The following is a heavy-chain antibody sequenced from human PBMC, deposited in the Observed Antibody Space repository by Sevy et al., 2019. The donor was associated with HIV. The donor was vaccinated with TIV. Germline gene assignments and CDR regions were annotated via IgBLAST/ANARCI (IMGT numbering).Heavy chain of an antibody. V-gene: IGHV3-30*18. CDR2: ISYDGSNK. D-gene: IGHD2-15*01. J-gene: IGHJ6*02. Sequence: GGSLRLSCAASGFTFSSYGMRWVRQAPGKGLEWVAVISYDGSNKYYADSVKGRFTISRDNSKNTLYLQMNSLRAEDTAVYYCAKGRGGTSFYYYGMDVWGQGTTVTVSS. CDR3: AKGRGGTSFYYYGMDV. CDR1: GFTFSSYG.